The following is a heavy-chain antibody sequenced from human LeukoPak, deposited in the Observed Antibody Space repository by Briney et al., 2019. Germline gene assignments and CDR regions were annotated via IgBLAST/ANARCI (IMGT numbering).Heavy chain of an antibody. J-gene: IGHJ4*02. CDR2: VNHSGSA. D-gene: IGHD3-3*01. V-gene: IGHV4-34*01. Sequence: SETLSLTCAVYGGSLSAYYWSWIRQPPGKGLEWIGEVNHSGSANYNPSLKSRVTMSVDTSKNQFSLKLSSVTAADTAVYYCARGIDDFWSGYSPLDYWGQGTLVTVSS. CDR3: ARGIDDFWSGYSPLDY. CDR1: GGSLSAYY.